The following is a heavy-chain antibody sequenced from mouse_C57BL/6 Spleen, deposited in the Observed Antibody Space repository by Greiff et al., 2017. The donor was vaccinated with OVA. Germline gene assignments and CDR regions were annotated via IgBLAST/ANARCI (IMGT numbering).Heavy chain of an antibody. CDR2: IYPGDGDT. V-gene: IGHV1-82*01. CDR3: AREILSSSYDYYAMDY. CDR1: GYAFSSSW. J-gene: IGHJ4*01. D-gene: IGHD1-1*01. Sequence: VQLQQSGPELVKPGASVQISCKASGYAFSSSWMNWVKQRPGKGLEWIGRIYPGDGDTNYNGKFKGKATLTADKSSSTAYMQLSSLTSEDSAVYFCAREILSSSYDYYAMDYWGQGTSVTVSS.